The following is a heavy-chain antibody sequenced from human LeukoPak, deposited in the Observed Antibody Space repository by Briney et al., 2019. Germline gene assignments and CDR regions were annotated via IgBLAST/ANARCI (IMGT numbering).Heavy chain of an antibody. CDR3: ARTFMVRGVISGFDY. D-gene: IGHD3-10*01. CDR2: ISSSSSTI. V-gene: IGHV3-48*04. J-gene: IGHJ4*02. Sequence: DSYISSSSSTIYYADSVKGRFTISRDNAKNSLYLQMNSLRAEDTAVYYCARTFMVRGVISGFDYWGQGSLVTVS.